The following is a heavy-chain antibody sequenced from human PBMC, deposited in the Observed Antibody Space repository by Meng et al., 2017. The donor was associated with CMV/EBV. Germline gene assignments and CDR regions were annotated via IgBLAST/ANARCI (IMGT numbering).Heavy chain of an antibody. V-gene: IGHV1-18*01. CDR2: ISAYNGNT. CDR3: ASSAGGHYYYYGMDV. Sequence: ASAKVSCKASGYTFTSYGISWVRQAPGQGLEWMGWISAYNGNTNYAQKLQGRVTVTTDTSTSTAYMELRSLRSDDTAVYYCASSAGGHYYYYGMDVWGQGTTVTVSS. J-gene: IGHJ6*02. D-gene: IGHD3-10*01. CDR1: GYTFTSYG.